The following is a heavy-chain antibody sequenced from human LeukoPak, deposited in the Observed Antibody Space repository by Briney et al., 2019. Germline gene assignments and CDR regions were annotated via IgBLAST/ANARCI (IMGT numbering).Heavy chain of an antibody. CDR3: AELGITMIGGV. D-gene: IGHD3-10*02. V-gene: IGHV3-9*01. J-gene: IGHJ6*04. CDR2: ISWNSGTI. CDR1: GFTFDNYA. Sequence: GGSLRLSCAASGFTFDNYAMHWVRQAPGKGLEWVSGISWNSGTIGYADSVKGRFTISRDNAKNSLYLQMNSLRAEDTAVYYCAELGITMIGGVWGKGTTVTISS.